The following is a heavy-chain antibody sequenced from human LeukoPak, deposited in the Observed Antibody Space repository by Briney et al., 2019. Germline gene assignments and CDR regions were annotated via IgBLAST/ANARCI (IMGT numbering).Heavy chain of an antibody. CDR3: ARDIELST. CDR1: GFMFRDAA. J-gene: IGHJ3*01. CDR2: IDSSGLNT. D-gene: IGHD5-12*01. V-gene: IGHV3-23*01. Sequence: GGSLRLSCAASGFMFRDAAMTWVRQAPGKGLEWVSLIDSSGLNTYYADSVKGRFTISRDNSKNTVSLQINSLRVEDTAIYYCARDIELSTWGLGTLVTVSS.